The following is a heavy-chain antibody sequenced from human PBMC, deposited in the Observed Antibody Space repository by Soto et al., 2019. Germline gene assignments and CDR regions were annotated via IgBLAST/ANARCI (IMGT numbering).Heavy chain of an antibody. CDR1: GYTFTSYG. J-gene: IGHJ4*02. Sequence: QVQLVQSGAEVKKPGASVKVSCKASGYTFTSYGISWVRQAPGQGLEWMGWISAYNGNTNYAQKLQGRVTMTTDTSTSTGHMELRSLRSDDTAVYYCARDRGSSSWYFPNYWGQGTLVTVSS. CDR2: ISAYNGNT. D-gene: IGHD6-13*01. CDR3: ARDRGSSSWYFPNY. V-gene: IGHV1-18*01.